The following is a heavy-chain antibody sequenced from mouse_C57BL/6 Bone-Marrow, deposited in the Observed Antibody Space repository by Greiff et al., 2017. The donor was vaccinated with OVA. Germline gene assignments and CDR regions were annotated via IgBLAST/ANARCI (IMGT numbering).Heavy chain of an antibody. J-gene: IGHJ4*01. V-gene: IGHV1-52*01. CDR3: ARSRTETGYYAMDY. CDR1: GYTFTSYW. Sequence: VQLQQSGAELVRPGSSVKLSCKASGYTFTSYWMHWVKQRPIQGLEWIGNIDPSDSETHYNQKFKDKATLTVDKSSSTAYMQLSSLTSEDSAVYYCARSRTETGYYAMDYWGQGTSVTVSS. CDR2: IDPSDSET.